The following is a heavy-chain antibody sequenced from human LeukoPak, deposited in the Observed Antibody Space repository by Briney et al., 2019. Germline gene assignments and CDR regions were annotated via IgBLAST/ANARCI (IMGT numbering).Heavy chain of an antibody. Sequence: SETLSLTCTVSGGSISSHYWSWIRQPPGKGLEWIGYIYYSGSTNYNPSLKSRVTISVDTSKNQFSLKLSSVTAAGTAVYYCARTMYYFDYWGQGTLVTVSS. V-gene: IGHV4-59*11. CDR3: ARTMYYFDY. CDR1: GGSISSHY. J-gene: IGHJ4*02. CDR2: IYYSGST.